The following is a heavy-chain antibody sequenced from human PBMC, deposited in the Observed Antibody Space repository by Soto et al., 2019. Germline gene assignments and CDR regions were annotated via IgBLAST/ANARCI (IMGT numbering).Heavy chain of an antibody. CDR1: GFTFSSYS. D-gene: IGHD2-2*01. V-gene: IGHV3-48*02. CDR2: ISSSSSTI. Sequence: GGSLRLSCAASGFTFSSYSMNWVRQAPGKGLEWVSYISSSSSTIYYADSVKGRFTISRDNAKNSLYLQMNSLRDEGTAVYYCASGYCSSTSCPYYYYYGMDAWGQGTTVTVSS. CDR3: ASGYCSSTSCPYYYYYGMDA. J-gene: IGHJ6*02.